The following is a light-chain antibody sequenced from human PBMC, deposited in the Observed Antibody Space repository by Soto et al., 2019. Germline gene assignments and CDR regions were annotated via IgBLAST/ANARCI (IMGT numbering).Light chain of an antibody. CDR3: QQYGSSRWT. Sequence: ENVLTQSPGTLSLSPGERATLSCRASQSVSSNYVAWYQQKPGQAPRLLVYGASGRATGIPDRFSGSGSGTDFTITISRLEREDFAVYYCQQYGSSRWTFGQGTKVEIK. J-gene: IGKJ1*01. CDR1: QSVSSNY. CDR2: GAS. V-gene: IGKV3-20*01.